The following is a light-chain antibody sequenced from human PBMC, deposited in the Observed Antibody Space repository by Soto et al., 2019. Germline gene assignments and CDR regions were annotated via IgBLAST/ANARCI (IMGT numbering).Light chain of an antibody. CDR1: SSNIETNT. V-gene: IGLV1-44*01. J-gene: IGLJ2*01. Sequence: QSVLTQPPSASGTPGQRVTISCSGSSSNIETNTVDWYQHLPGTAPKVLIFNNNQRPSGVPDRFSGSKSGTSASLAISGLQSEDEADYYCAAWDDSLSGMVFGGGTKLTVL. CDR2: NNN. CDR3: AAWDDSLSGMV.